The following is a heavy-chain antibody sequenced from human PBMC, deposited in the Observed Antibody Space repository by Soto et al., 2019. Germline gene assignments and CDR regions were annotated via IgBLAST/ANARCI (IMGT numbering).Heavy chain of an antibody. J-gene: IGHJ4*01. CDR1: GFTFSGYY. CDR3: ATGQVAFDY. Sequence: LRLSCAASGFTFSGYYMSWIRQAPGQGLEWVSYISSSGSTIYHAHSVKGRYTISRDNAKNSLYLQLNSLRAEDTAVSYCATGQVAFDYWGHGTLVTVSS. CDR2: ISSSGSTI. D-gene: IGHD2-15*01. V-gene: IGHV3-11*01.